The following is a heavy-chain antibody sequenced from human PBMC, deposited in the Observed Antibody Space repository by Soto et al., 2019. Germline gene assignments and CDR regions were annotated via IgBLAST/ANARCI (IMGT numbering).Heavy chain of an antibody. CDR3: ARDLGWAFDS. Sequence: EVQLVESGGGSVKLGGSLRLSCAASGFTFSTFSMNWVRKAQGRGLEWISYISGGGRPISYADSVKGRFTISRDNAKNSLYLQMDSLTDEDTAVYYCARDLGWAFDSWGQGTLVTVSS. CDR2: ISGGGRPI. CDR1: GFTFSTFS. V-gene: IGHV3-48*02. D-gene: IGHD6-19*01. J-gene: IGHJ4*02.